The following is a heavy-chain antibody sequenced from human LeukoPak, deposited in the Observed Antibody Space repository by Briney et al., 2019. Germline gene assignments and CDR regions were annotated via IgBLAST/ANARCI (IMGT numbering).Heavy chain of an antibody. D-gene: IGHD4-17*01. CDR2: IKSKTDGGTT. CDR1: GFTFSNAW. Sequence: GGSLRLSCAASGFTFSNAWMSWVRQAPGKGLEWVGRIKSKTDGGTTDYAAPVKGRFTISRDDSKNTLYLQMNSLKTEDTAVYYCTTDPEGQGGDYLKGFDPWGQGTLVTVSS. J-gene: IGHJ5*02. CDR3: TTDPEGQGGDYLKGFDP. V-gene: IGHV3-15*01.